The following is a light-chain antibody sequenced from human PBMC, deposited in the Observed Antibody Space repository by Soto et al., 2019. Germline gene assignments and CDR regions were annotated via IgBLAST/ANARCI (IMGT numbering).Light chain of an antibody. Sequence: QSVLTQPASVSGSPGQSITISCTGTSSDVGSYNLDSWYQQYPGKAPKLMIYEVSYRPSGVSNRFSGSKSGNTASLTISGLQAEDEADYYCSSFTTSSTRVFGTGTKVTVL. CDR2: EVS. CDR1: SSDVGSYNL. V-gene: IGLV2-14*02. J-gene: IGLJ1*01. CDR3: SSFTTSSTRV.